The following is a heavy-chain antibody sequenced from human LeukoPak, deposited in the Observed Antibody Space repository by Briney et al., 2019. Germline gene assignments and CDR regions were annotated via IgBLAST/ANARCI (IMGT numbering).Heavy chain of an antibody. V-gene: IGHV3-74*01. Sequence: GGSLRLSCAASGFTFSSYWMHWVRQAPGKGLVWVSRISTDGSTTTYADSVKGRFTISRDNAKNTAYLQMNSLRAEDTAVYYCARGGRDGKSGAFDIWGQGTMVTVSS. D-gene: IGHD2-21*02. CDR3: ARGGRDGKSGAFDI. J-gene: IGHJ3*02. CDR2: ISTDGSTT. CDR1: GFTFSSYW.